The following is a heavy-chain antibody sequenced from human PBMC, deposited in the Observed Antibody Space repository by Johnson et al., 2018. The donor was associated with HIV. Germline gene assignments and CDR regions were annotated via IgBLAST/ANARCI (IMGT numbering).Heavy chain of an antibody. CDR1: GFTFSSYA. D-gene: IGHD3-16*01. CDR3: VGVKFYDPDAFDI. J-gene: IGHJ3*02. V-gene: IGHV3-30*04. CDR2: ISYDGSNK. Sequence: QVQLVESGGGVVQPGRSLRLSCAASGFTFSSYAMHWVRQAPGKGLEWVLVISYDGSNKYFADFVKGRFTISRDNAKNTLYLQMNSLRADDTAVYYCVGVKFYDPDAFDIWGHGTMVTVSS.